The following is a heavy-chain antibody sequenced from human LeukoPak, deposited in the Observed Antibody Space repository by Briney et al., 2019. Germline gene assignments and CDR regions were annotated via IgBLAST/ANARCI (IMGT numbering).Heavy chain of an antibody. J-gene: IGHJ4*02. CDR2: IGTGGGT. Sequence: GGSLRLSCGGSGFTFSSYAMHWVRQAPGKGLEWVSAIGTGGGTYYADSVKGRFTISRDNAKNSLYLQMNSLRAEDMAVYYCARDLRFGELLPYFDYWGQGTLVTVSS. D-gene: IGHD3-10*01. CDR1: GFTFSSYA. CDR3: ARDLRFGELLPYFDY. V-gene: IGHV3/OR16-10*01.